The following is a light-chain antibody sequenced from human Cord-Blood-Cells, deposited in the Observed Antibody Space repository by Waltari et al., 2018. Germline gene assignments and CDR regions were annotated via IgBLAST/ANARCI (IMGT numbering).Light chain of an antibody. CDR1: QDISNY. CDR2: DAS. V-gene: IGKV1-33*01. Sequence: DIQMTQSPSSLSASVGDRVTITCQASQDISNYLNWYQQKPGKAPKLLIYDASNLETGVPSRFSGSGSGTDFTFTIRSLQPDDIATYYCQQYDNLPPYSFGQGTKLEIK. CDR3: QQYDNLPPYS. J-gene: IGKJ2*03.